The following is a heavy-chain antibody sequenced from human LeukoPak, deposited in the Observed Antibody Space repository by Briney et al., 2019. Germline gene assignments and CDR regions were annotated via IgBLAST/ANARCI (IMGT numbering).Heavy chain of an antibody. Sequence: SGGSLRLSCAASGFTFSRYWMSWVRQAPGEGLEWVANIKQDGSEKFHVDSVEGRFTISRDNAENSLYLQMNSLRAEDTAVYYCARGTIAVAGTDYWGQGTLVTVSP. CDR3: ARGTIAVAGTDY. J-gene: IGHJ4*02. CDR2: IKQDGSEK. CDR1: GFTFSRYW. D-gene: IGHD6-19*01. V-gene: IGHV3-7*01.